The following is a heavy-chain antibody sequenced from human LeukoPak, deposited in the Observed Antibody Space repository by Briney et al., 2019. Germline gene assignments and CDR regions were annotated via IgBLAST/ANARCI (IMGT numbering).Heavy chain of an antibody. CDR1: GGSISSSY. J-gene: IGHJ6*02. CDR3: ARQMHLGGMDV. D-gene: IGHD3-16*01. Sequence: SETLSLTCTASGGSISSSYWSWIRQPPGKGLEWIGYIYDSGSTNYNPSLNGRVTISVDTSRNQFSLKLSSVTAADTAVYYCARQMHLGGMDVWGQGTTVTVSS. CDR2: IYDSGST. V-gene: IGHV4-59*08.